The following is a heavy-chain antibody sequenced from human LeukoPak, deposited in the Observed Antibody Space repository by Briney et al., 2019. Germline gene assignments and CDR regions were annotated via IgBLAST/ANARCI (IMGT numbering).Heavy chain of an antibody. V-gene: IGHV3-48*03. D-gene: IGHD3/OR15-3a*01. CDR3: ARADSAYWYFDL. CDR1: GFTFSSYE. J-gene: IGHJ2*01. CDR2: ISSSGSTM. Sequence: GGSLRLSCAASGFTFSSYEMNWVRQAPGKGLEWVSYISSSGSTMYYADPVKGRFTISRDNAKNSLYLQMNSLRAEDTAVYYCARADSAYWYFDLWGRGTLVTVSS.